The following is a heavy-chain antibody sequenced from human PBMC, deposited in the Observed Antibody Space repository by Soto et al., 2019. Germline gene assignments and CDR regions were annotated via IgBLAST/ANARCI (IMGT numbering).Heavy chain of an antibody. J-gene: IGHJ6*02. D-gene: IGHD3-3*01. CDR3: ARSDFWSGPYGMDV. Sequence: QGQVVQSGAEVKKPGSSVKVSCKASGGTFSSFAVSWVRQAPGQGLEWMGGVIPIYETPNYAQKFQDRVTMTADKSTSIVYMELNSLRSEDTAVYYCARSDFWSGPYGMDVWGQGTTVTVSS. CDR1: GGTFSSFA. CDR2: VIPIYETP. V-gene: IGHV1-69*06.